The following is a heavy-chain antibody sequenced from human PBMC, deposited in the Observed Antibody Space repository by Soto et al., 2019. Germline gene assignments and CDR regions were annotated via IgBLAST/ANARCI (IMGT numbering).Heavy chain of an antibody. J-gene: IGHJ4*02. Sequence: QVQLVQSGAELKKPGSSVKVSCKASGNTFSFYTINWVRQAPGLGLEWMGRVYPILSMSNYAQKFQGSVTMTADKSTSTAYIEMRSLRSEDTAFYYCATSYGSGYRAFDYWGQGALVTVSS. V-gene: IGHV1-69*02. CDR2: VYPILSMS. CDR1: GNTFSFYT. D-gene: IGHD3-10*01. CDR3: ATSYGSGYRAFDY.